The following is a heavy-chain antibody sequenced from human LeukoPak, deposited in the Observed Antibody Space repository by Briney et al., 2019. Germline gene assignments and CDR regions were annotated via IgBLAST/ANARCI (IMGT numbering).Heavy chain of an antibody. D-gene: IGHD3-22*01. CDR1: GFTFSDYA. CDR3: ARDPTMIPLHSRYYYYMDV. CDR2: ISYDGSNK. V-gene: IGHV3-30*04. Sequence: PGRSLRLSCAASGFTFSDYAIHWVRQAPGKGLEWVAVISYDGSNKFYADSVKGRFTISRDNSNNTLCLQMNSLRAEDTAVYYCARDPTMIPLHSRYYYYMDVWGKGTTVTVSS. J-gene: IGHJ6*03.